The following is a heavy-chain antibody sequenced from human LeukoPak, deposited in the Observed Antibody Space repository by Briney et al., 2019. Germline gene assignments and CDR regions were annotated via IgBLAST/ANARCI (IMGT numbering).Heavy chain of an antibody. CDR2: INSDGSST. D-gene: IGHD5-18*01. V-gene: IGHV3-74*03. CDR3: ARDRIYGYLFDY. Sequence: PGGSLRLSCAASGFTFSSDWMHWVRQAPGKGLVWVSRINSDGSSTTYADSVKGRFTISRDNAMNTLYLQMNSLRAEDTAVYYCARDRIYGYLFDYWGQGTLVTVSS. J-gene: IGHJ4*02. CDR1: GFTFSSDW.